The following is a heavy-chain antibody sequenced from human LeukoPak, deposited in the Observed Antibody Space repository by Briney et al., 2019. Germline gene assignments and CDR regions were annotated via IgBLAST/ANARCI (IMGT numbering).Heavy chain of an antibody. CDR1: GFTFSRYW. D-gene: IGHD6-19*01. Sequence: GGSLRLSCAASGFTFSRYWMSWVRQVPRKGLEWVANIKQGGGEIYYVDSVKGRFTISRDSARNSLYLQMNSLRAEDTAVYYCAKDQTSGWYFDYWGQGTLVSVPS. CDR3: AKDQTSGWYFDY. CDR2: IKQGGGEI. V-gene: IGHV3-7*03. J-gene: IGHJ4*02.